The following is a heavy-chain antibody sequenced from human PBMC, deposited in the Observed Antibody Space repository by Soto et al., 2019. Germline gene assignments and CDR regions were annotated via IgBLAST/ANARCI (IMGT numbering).Heavy chain of an antibody. CDR2: IYWDDDK. J-gene: IGHJ4*02. D-gene: IGHD2-15*01. CDR1: GFSLSTSGVG. V-gene: IGHV2-5*02. Sequence: SGPTLVKPTQTLTLTCTFSGFSLSTSGVGVGWIRQPPGKALEWLALIYWDDDKRYSPSLKSRLTITKDTSKNQVVLTMPNMDPVDTATYYCARSPLGCSGGSCYSFAFDYWGQGTLVTVSS. CDR3: ARSPLGCSGGSCYSFAFDY.